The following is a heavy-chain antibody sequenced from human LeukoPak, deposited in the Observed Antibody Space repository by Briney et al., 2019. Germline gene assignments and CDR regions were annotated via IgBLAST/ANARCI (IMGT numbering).Heavy chain of an antibody. Sequence: GGSLRLSCAASGFTFDDYAMHWVRQAPGKGLEWVSGISWNSGSIGYADSVKGRFTISRDNAKNSLCLQMNSLRAEDTALYYCAKGAGHNYDILTGYYPYYFDYWGQGT. CDR2: ISWNSGSI. V-gene: IGHV3-9*01. J-gene: IGHJ4*02. D-gene: IGHD3-9*01. CDR3: AKGAGHNYDILTGYYPYYFDY. CDR1: GFTFDDYA.